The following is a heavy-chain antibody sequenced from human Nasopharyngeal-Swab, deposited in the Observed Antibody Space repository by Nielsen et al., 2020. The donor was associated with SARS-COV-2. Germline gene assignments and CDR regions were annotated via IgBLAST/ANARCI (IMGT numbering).Heavy chain of an antibody. CDR1: GFTFSSYW. CDR2: INSDGSST. D-gene: IGHD6-13*01. J-gene: IGHJ3*02. Sequence: GGSLRLSCAASGFTFSSYWMHWVRQAPGKGLVWVSRINSDGSSTSYADSVKGRFTISRDNAKNTLYLQMNSLRAEDTAVYYCAARYSSSWWDAFDIWGQGTMVTVSS. CDR3: AARYSSSWWDAFDI. V-gene: IGHV3-74*01.